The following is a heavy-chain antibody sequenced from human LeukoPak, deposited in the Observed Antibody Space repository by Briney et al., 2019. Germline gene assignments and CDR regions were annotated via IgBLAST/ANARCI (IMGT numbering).Heavy chain of an antibody. CDR1: GFTFSSYN. CDR2: ISSTSSTI. V-gene: IGHV3-48*04. CDR3: VRLRRNSDRSGYYYYYNY. D-gene: IGHD3-22*01. Sequence: GGSLRLSCASSGFTFSSYNMNWVRPAPGRGLEWVSYISSTSSTIYYTDSLKGRFTISRDNAKNSLYLQMNSLRAEDTALYYCVRLRRNSDRSGYYYYYNYWGQGILVTVSS. J-gene: IGHJ4*02.